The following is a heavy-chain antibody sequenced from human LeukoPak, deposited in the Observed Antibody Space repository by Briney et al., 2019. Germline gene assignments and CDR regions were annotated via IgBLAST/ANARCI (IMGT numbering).Heavy chain of an antibody. V-gene: IGHV3-7*05. CDR1: GFTFSSYW. Sequence: PGGSLRLSCAASGFTFSSYWMSWVRQAPGRGLEWVANIKPDGSEKYYVDSVKGRFTISRDNAKNSMDLQMNSLRAEDTAVCYCARDWDGSGWPIDYWGQGTLVTVSS. D-gene: IGHD6-19*01. CDR2: IKPDGSEK. CDR3: ARDWDGSGWPIDY. J-gene: IGHJ4*02.